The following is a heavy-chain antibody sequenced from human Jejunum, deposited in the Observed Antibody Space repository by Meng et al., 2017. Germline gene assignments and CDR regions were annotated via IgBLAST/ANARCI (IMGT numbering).Heavy chain of an antibody. D-gene: IGHD5-12*01. CDR1: GGSISDSNW. V-gene: IGHV4-4*02. J-gene: IGHJ5*02. CDR2: IYHTGST. CDR3: ARDLLGPAIAASGYFDP. Sequence: PEWGPGLVDLSGTLSLPCAVSGGSISDSNWWSWVRQPPGKGLEWIGEIYHTGSTNYNPSLKSRVTMSLDKSKNQFFLDLTSVTAADTAVYYCARDLLGPAIAASGYFDPWGQGTLVTVSS.